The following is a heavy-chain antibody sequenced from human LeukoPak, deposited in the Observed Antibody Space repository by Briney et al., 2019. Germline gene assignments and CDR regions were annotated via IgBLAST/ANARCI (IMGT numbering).Heavy chain of an antibody. CDR3: ARGRRGYSYGLF. V-gene: IGHV1-8*01. J-gene: IGHJ4*02. Sequence: ASVKVSCKASGYTFTSYDINWVRQATGQGLEWMGWMNPNSGNTGYAQKFQGKVTMTRNTSISTAYVELSSLRSEDTAAYYCARGRRGYSYGLFWGQGTLVTVSS. D-gene: IGHD5-18*01. CDR1: GYTFTSYD. CDR2: MNPNSGNT.